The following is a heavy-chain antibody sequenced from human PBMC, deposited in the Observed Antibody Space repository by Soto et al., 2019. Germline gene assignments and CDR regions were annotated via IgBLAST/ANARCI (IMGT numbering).Heavy chain of an antibody. J-gene: IGHJ4*02. CDR2: FDPEDGET. Sequence: ASVKVSCKVSGYTLTELSMHWVRQAPGKGLEWMGGFDPEDGETIYAQKFQGRVTMTEDTSTDTAYMELSSLRSEDTAVYYCATDLLEPPLVLGGVVLYYWGQGTLVTVSS. D-gene: IGHD2-8*02. V-gene: IGHV1-24*01. CDR1: GYTLTELS. CDR3: ATDLLEPPLVLGGVVLYY.